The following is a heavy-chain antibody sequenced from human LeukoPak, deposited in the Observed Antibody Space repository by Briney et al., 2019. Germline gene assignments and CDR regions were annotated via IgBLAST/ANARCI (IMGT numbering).Heavy chain of an antibody. D-gene: IGHD3-22*01. CDR1: GGSFSGYY. CDR2: INHSGST. J-gene: IGHJ4*02. CDR3: ARHAGSSGYYFDY. Sequence: SETLSLTCAVYGGSFSGYYWSWVRQPPGKGLEWIGEINHSGSTNYNPSLKSRVTISVDTSKNQFSLKLSAVTAADRAVYYCARHAGSSGYYFDYWGQGTLVTVSS. V-gene: IGHV4-34*01.